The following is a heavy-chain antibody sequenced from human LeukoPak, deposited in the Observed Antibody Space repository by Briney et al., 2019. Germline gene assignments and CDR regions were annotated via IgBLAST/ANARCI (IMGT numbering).Heavy chain of an antibody. CDR2: IYYSGTT. CDR3: ARQDDYYFDY. V-gene: IGHV4-39*01. J-gene: IGHJ4*02. D-gene: IGHD4/OR15-4a*01. CDR1: GGSISSSTYY. Sequence: SETLSLTCTGSGGSISSSTYYWGWIRQPPGKGLEWIGSIYYSGTTYYNPSLKSRVTISVDMSKNQFSLKLSSVTAADTAVYYCARQDDYYFDYWGQGILVTVSS.